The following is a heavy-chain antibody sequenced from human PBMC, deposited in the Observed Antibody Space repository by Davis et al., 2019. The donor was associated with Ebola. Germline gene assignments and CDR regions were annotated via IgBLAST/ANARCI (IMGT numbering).Heavy chain of an antibody. CDR1: GYTFTSYG. Sequence: SVKVSCKASGYTFTSYGISWVRQAPGQGLEWMGGIIPIFGTANYAQKFQGRVTITADESTSTAYMELSSLSSEDTAVYYCARAKNDFWSGYYDYWGQGTLVTVSS. D-gene: IGHD3-3*01. CDR3: ARAKNDFWSGYYDY. CDR2: IIPIFGTA. J-gene: IGHJ4*02. V-gene: IGHV1-69*13.